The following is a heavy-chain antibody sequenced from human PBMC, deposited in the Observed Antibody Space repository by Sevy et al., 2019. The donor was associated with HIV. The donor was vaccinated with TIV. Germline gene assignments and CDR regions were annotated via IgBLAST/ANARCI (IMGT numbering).Heavy chain of an antibody. V-gene: IGHV3-30*09. J-gene: IGHJ4*02. Sequence: GGSLRLSCAASGFTFSSYALLWVHQAPGKGLEWVSLISYDGSKKYYSDSVKGRFAISRDESKTTLFLQMNSLRSEDTAIYYCARVGVSYCTDDCYHRFDYWGQGTLVTVSS. CDR3: ARVGVSYCTDDCYHRFDY. CDR2: ISYDGSKK. D-gene: IGHD2-21*02. CDR1: GFTFSSYA.